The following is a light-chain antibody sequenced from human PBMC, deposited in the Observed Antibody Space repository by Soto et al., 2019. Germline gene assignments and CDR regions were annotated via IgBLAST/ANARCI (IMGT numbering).Light chain of an antibody. Sequence: EILMTQSPATLSVSPGERATLSCSSSQSVSSNLAWYQQKPGQGPRLLIYDAFTRATGIPARFSGSGSGTEFTLTISSLQSEDFAVYYCQQRSNWPPWTFGQGTKVDI. CDR2: DAF. V-gene: IGKV3-15*01. J-gene: IGKJ1*01. CDR1: QSVSSN. CDR3: QQRSNWPPWT.